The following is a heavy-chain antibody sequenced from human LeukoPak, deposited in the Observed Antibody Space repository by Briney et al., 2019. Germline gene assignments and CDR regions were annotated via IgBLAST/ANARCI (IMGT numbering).Heavy chain of an antibody. J-gene: IGHJ4*02. CDR2: INPSGGST. D-gene: IGHD3-22*01. CDR3: ARSMVVITYLFDY. CDR1: GYTFTSYD. V-gene: IGHV1-46*01. Sequence: ASVKVSCKASGYTFTSYDINWVRQATGQGLEWMGIINPSGGSTSYAQKFQGRVTMTRDTSTSTVYMELSSLRSEDTAVYYCARSMVVITYLFDYWGQGTLVTVTS.